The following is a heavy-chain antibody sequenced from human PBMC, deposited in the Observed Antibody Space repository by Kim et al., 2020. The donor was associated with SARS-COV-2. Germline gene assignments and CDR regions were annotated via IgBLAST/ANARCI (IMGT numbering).Heavy chain of an antibody. CDR3: ARDVGRENYYGSGSYYNVDY. Sequence: ASVKVSCKASGYTFTSYGISWVRQAPGQGLEWMGWISAYNGNTNYAQKLQGRVTMTTDTSTSTAYMELRSLRSDDTAVYYCARDVGRENYYGSGSYYNVDYWGQGTLVTVSS. D-gene: IGHD3-10*01. J-gene: IGHJ4*02. CDR1: GYTFTSYG. V-gene: IGHV1-18*01. CDR2: ISAYNGNT.